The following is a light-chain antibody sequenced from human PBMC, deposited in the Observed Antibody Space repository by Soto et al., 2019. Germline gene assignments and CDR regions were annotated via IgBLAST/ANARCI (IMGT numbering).Light chain of an antibody. CDR3: QQYGSSGT. CDR2: GAS. CDR1: QSVSSN. V-gene: IGKV3-20*01. J-gene: IGKJ1*01. Sequence: PVERATLSFRASQSVSSNLAWYQQKPGQAPRLLIYGASTRATGIPARFSGSGSGTDFTLTISRLEPEDFAVYYCQQYGSSGTFGQGTKVDI.